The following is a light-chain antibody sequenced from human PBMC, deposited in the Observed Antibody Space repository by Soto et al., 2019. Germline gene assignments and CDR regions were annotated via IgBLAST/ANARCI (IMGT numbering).Light chain of an antibody. J-gene: IGLJ2*01. CDR2: GTS. Sequence: QSVLTQPPSVSGAPGQRVTISCTGSSSNIGAGYDVHWYQQLPGTAPKLLIYGTSNRPSGVPDRFSGSKSGTSASRAITGLQAEDEADYYCQSYDSSLSGHVVFGGGTKVTVL. CDR1: SSNIGAGYD. V-gene: IGLV1-40*01. CDR3: QSYDSSLSGHVV.